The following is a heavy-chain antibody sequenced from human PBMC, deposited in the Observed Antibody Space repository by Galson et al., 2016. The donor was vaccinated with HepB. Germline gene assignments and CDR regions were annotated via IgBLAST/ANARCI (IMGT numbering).Heavy chain of an antibody. CDR2: MHHGGSS. V-gene: IGHV4-4*01. D-gene: IGHD1/OR15-1a*01. Sequence: LSLTCAVSAASISFTNWWSWVRQPPGEGLEWIGEMHHGGSSHYNPSLQSRVTISLDISKDQFSLQLSSVTAADTAVYFCARHLTTPGTRGFDSWGRGKLVTVSS. CDR1: AASISFTNW. J-gene: IGHJ4*02. CDR3: ARHLTTPGTRGFDS.